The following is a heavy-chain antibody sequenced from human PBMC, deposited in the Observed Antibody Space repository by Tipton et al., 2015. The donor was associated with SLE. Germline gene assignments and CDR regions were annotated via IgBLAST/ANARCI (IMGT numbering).Heavy chain of an antibody. J-gene: IGHJ2*01. CDR1: GGSISSGDYY. V-gene: IGHV4-30-4*01. CDR3: AREVMDWYFDL. D-gene: IGHD3-16*01. CDR2: IYYSGST. Sequence: TLSLTCTVSGGSISSGDYYWSWIRQPPGKGLEWIGYIYYSGSTYYNPSLKSRVTISVDTSKNQFSLKLSSVTAADTAVYYCAREVMDWYFDLWGRGTLVTVSS.